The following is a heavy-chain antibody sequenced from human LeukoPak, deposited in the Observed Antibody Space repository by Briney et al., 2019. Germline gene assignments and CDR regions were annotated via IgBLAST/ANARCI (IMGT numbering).Heavy chain of an antibody. D-gene: IGHD1-1*01. V-gene: IGHV3-9*01. Sequence: PGGSLRLSCAASGFTFDDYAMHWVRQAPGKGLEWVSGISWNSGSIGYADSVKGRFTISRDNAKNSLYLQMNSLRAEDTAVYFCARGGRWADDHWDDKYNWFDPWGQGTLVTVSS. J-gene: IGHJ5*02. CDR2: ISWNSGSI. CDR1: GFTFDDYA. CDR3: ARGGRWADDHWDDKYNWFDP.